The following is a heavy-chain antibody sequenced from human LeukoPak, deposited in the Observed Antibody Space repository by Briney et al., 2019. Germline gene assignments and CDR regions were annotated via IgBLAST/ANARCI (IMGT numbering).Heavy chain of an antibody. CDR2: INPNSGGT. CDR3: ARAYSGFGEPVFDY. Sequence: ASVKVSCKASGYTFTDYYMHWVRQAPGQGLEWMGWINPNSGGTNYAQKFYARVTMTRDTSISTAYMELSRLRSDDTAVYYCARAYSGFGEPVFDYWGQGTLVTVSS. J-gene: IGHJ4*02. CDR1: GYTFTDYY. D-gene: IGHD3-10*01. V-gene: IGHV1-2*02.